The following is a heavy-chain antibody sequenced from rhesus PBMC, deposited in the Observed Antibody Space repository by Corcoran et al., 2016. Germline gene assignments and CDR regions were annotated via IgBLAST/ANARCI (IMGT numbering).Heavy chain of an antibody. V-gene: IGHV3S5*01. CDR1: GFTFSNQG. D-gene: IGHD5-24*01. CDR2: ISSGGDNT. J-gene: IGHJ4*01. Sequence: EVQLVESGGGWVQPGGSLRLSCGAAGFTFSNQGMRGVSQAPGKWLGWVSYISSGGDNTYYADSVKGRFTISRDNSKNTVSLQMNSLRAEDTAVYYCIKAWVIDYWGQGVLVTVSS. CDR3: IKAWVIDY.